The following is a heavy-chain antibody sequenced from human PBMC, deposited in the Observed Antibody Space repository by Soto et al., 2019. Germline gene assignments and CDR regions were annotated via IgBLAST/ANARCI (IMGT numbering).Heavy chain of an antibody. CDR3: TRVLGYTFEPGKTRYYAMDV. CDR2: LIPVFGSP. D-gene: IGHD5-18*01. J-gene: IGHJ6*02. V-gene: IGHV1-69*01. Sequence: QVQLVQSGAEVKKPGSSVTVSCKTSGGTFSKDAINWVRQAPGQGLEWMGLLIPVFGSPIYAQKFQGRIRITADESTSTAGIDLSSLRSEDTAVYYCTRVLGYTFEPGKTRYYAMDVWGQGTTVSVSS. CDR1: GGTFSKDA.